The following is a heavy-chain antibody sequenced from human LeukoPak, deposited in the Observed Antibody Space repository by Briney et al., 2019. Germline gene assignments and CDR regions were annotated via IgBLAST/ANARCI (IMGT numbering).Heavy chain of an antibody. J-gene: IGHJ5*02. D-gene: IGHD6-13*01. Sequence: SETLSLTCTVSGDSISSTIHYWGWIRQPPGKGLEWIGSIYYSGSTYYSPSLKSRVTISLDRSKDQFSLKLNSVSAADTAVYYCARVVAAAGNNWFDPWGQGTLVTVSS. CDR1: GDSISSTIHY. CDR2: IYYSGST. V-gene: IGHV4-39*07. CDR3: ARVVAAAGNNWFDP.